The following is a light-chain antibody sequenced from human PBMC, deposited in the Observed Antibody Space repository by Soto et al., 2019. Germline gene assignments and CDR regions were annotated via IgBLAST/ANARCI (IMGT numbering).Light chain of an antibody. CDR2: GAS. J-gene: IGKJ2*01. V-gene: IGKV3-20*01. Sequence: EIVLTQSPGTLSLSPGERATLSCRASQSVRNSYLAWYQQKPGQAPRLLIYGASGRATGVPDRFSGSGSGTDFTLTISRLEPEDFAVYYYQQYGSSPYTFGQGTKLEI. CDR3: QQYGSSPYT. CDR1: QSVRNSY.